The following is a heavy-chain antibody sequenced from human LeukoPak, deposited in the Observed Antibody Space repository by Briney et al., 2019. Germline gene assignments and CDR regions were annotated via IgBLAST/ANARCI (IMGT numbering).Heavy chain of an antibody. V-gene: IGHV4-4*07. CDR2: IYTSGST. Sequence: SETLPLTCTVSGGSISSYYWSWIRQPAGKGLEWIGRIYTSGSTNYNPSLKSRVTMSVDTSKNQFSLKLSSVTAADTAVYYCARVITFGGVIPYWGQGTLVTVSS. CDR1: GGSISSYY. J-gene: IGHJ4*02. CDR3: ARVITFGGVIPY. D-gene: IGHD3-16*02.